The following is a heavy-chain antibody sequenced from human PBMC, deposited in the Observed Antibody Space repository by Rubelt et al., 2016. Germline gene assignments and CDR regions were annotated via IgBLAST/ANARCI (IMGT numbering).Heavy chain of an antibody. V-gene: IGHV4-34*01. CDR3: ARRMTTVTTVFDY. D-gene: IGHD4-11*01. CDR2: INHSGST. Sequence: QVQLQQWGAGLLKPSETLSLTCAVYGGSFSGYYWSWIRQPPGKGLEWIGEINHSGSTYYNPSPRIWVPDSVDTSKNQFSRKLSAVTAADTAGYYCARRMTTVTTVFDYWGQGILVTVSS. CDR1: GGSFSGYY. J-gene: IGHJ4*02.